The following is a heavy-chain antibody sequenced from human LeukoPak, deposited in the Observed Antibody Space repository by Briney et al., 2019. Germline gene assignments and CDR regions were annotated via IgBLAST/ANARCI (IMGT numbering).Heavy chain of an antibody. Sequence: GGSLRLSCGASGFTLENYAINWVRQAPGKGLEWVSAISNSEVSSITESGDGTYHADSVKGRFTISRDSSKNTLYLQMNSLRAEDTAVYYCARDRDNWNFAPYYFDYWGQGTLVTVSS. J-gene: IGHJ4*02. D-gene: IGHD1-7*01. CDR3: ARDRDNWNFAPYYFDY. V-gene: IGHV3-23*01. CDR2: ISNSEVSSITESGDGT. CDR1: GFTLENYA.